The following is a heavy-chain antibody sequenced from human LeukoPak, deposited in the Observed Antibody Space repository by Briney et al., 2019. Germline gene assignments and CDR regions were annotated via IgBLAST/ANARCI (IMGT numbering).Heavy chain of an antibody. CDR2: IFGSGGSP. CDR3: GKTTVGYSSGQKPAWPVDY. Sequence: GGSLRLSCEASGFTFGSHAMYWVRQAPGKGLEWVAGIFGSGGSPHYADSVKGRLTIPRDNSRNTVYLQINSLRAEDTAVYYCGKTTVGYSSGQKPAWPVDYWGQGTLVTVSS. J-gene: IGHJ4*02. D-gene: IGHD5-18*01. CDR1: GFTFGSHA. V-gene: IGHV3-23*01.